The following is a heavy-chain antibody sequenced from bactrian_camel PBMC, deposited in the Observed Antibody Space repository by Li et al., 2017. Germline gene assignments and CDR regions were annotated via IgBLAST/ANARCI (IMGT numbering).Heavy chain of an antibody. V-gene: IGHV3S63*01. D-gene: IGHD1*01. CDR2: IGTDERT. J-gene: IGHJ4*01. CDR1: GFSFDDSD. CDR3: AADIFPCHTPATLTRLSADY. Sequence: VQLVESGGASVQAGTSLRLSCTYSGFSFDDSDLGWYRQTPEKECELVSSIGTDERTYYADSVKGRFAISQDHAKNTVYLQMNSLKPEDTAVYYCAADIFPCHTPATLTRLSADYWGQGTQVTVS.